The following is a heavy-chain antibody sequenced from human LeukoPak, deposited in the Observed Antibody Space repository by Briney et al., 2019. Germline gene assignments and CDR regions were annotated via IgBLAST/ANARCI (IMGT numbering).Heavy chain of an antibody. D-gene: IGHD4-17*01. CDR1: GYTCSDYY. CDR3: ARDHNGAHAFDP. J-gene: IGHJ5*02. V-gene: IGHV1-2*02. Sequence: SVPVSRKASGYTCSDYYLHWMRQAPGQGLEWMGWITPNSGATRYAQKFQGRVTMTRDTSVTTAYMELSGLTSDDTAVYYCARDHNGAHAFDPWGQPILVAVSS. CDR2: ITPNSGAT.